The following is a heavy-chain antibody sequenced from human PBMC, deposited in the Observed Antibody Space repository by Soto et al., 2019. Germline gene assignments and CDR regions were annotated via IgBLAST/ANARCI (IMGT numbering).Heavy chain of an antibody. CDR2: IYYRGST. CDR3: ASTAAATLFYGMDV. CDR1: GGSISSGGYY. V-gene: IGHV4-31*03. J-gene: IGHJ6*02. Sequence: QVQLQESGPGLVKPSQTLSLTCTVSGGSISSGGYYWSWIRQHPGKGLEWIGYIYYRGSTYYNPSLKSRVTISVDTSKNQVSLKLSSVTAADTAVYYCASTAAATLFYGMDVWGQGTTVTVSS. D-gene: IGHD2-15*01.